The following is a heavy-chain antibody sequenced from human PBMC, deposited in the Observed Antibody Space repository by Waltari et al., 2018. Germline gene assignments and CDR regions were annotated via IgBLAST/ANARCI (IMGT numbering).Heavy chain of an antibody. CDR2: ITPIFGTA. CDR1: GGTFSSYA. D-gene: IGHD2-21*01. J-gene: IGHJ1*01. Sequence: QVQLVQSGAEVKKPGSSVKVSCKASGGTFSSYAISWVRQAPGQGLEWMGGITPIFGTANYAQKFQGRVTITADESTSTAYMELSSLRSEDTAVYYCASGSPCGGDCYLEIQHWGQGTLVTVSS. V-gene: IGHV1-69*12. CDR3: ASGSPCGGDCYLEIQH.